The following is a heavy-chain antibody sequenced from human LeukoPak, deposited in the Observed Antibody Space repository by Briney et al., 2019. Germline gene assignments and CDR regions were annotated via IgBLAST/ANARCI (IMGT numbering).Heavy chain of an antibody. V-gene: IGHV3-7*01. J-gene: IGHJ2*01. Sequence: PGGSLRLSCAASGFTFRSYWMSWVRQAPGKGLEWVANIQHDGSEKNYIDSVQGRFTISRDNAKTSLYLQMNSLRAEDTAVYYCARGTYCTSTSCYTGTNWYFDLWGRGTLVTVSS. CDR1: GFTFRSYW. CDR3: ARGTYCTSTSCYTGTNWYFDL. CDR2: IQHDGSEK. D-gene: IGHD2-2*02.